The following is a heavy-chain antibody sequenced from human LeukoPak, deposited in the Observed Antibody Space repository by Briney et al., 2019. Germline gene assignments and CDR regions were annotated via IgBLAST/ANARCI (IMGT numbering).Heavy chain of an antibody. Sequence: GGSLRLSCAASGFTFSAYSMYWVRQAPGKGLVWVSRINNDGMITTYADSVKGRFTISRDNAKNTLYLQMNNLRAEDTAVYYCVRGALLQDLNAWGQGTLVTVSS. V-gene: IGHV3-74*03. CDR3: VRGALLQDLNA. J-gene: IGHJ5*02. D-gene: IGHD3-10*01. CDR2: INNDGMIT. CDR1: GFTFSAYS.